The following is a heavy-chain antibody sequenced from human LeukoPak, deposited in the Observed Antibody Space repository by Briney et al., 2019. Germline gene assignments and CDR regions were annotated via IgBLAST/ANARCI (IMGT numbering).Heavy chain of an antibody. Sequence: GESLKISCKGSGYSFTTYWIAWVRQMPGKGLERMGIIYPGDSDTRYSPSFQGQVTISADKSISTAYLQWSSLKASDTAMYYCVRQRDDSYDSSGYYGDWGQGTLVTVSS. CDR2: IYPGDSDT. CDR3: VRQRDDSYDSSGYYGD. CDR1: GYSFTTYW. V-gene: IGHV5-51*01. D-gene: IGHD3-22*01. J-gene: IGHJ4*02.